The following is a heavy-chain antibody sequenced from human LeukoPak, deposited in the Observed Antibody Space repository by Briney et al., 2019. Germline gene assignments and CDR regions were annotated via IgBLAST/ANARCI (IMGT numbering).Heavy chain of an antibody. Sequence: ASVKVSCKASGGTFSSYAISWVRQAPGQGLEWMGGIILIFGTANYAQKFQGRATITTDESTSTAYMELSSLRSEDTAVYYCARGGDYMDYYYMDVWGKGTTVTVSS. CDR1: GGTFSSYA. D-gene: IGHD4-11*01. J-gene: IGHJ6*03. CDR2: IILIFGTA. CDR3: ARGGDYMDYYYMDV. V-gene: IGHV1-69*05.